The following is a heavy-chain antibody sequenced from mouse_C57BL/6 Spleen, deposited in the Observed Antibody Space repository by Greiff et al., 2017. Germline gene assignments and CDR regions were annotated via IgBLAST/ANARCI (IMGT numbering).Heavy chain of an antibody. D-gene: IGHD3-2*02. CDR1: GYTFTSYT. Sequence: QVQLQQSGAELARPGASVKMSCKASGYTFTSYTMHWVKQRPGQGLEWIGYITPSSGYTKYNQKFKDKATLTADKSSSTAYMQLSSLTSEDSAVYSCAREGDSSGYDYWGQGTTLTVSS. CDR3: AREGDSSGYDY. CDR2: ITPSSGYT. V-gene: IGHV1-4*01. J-gene: IGHJ2*01.